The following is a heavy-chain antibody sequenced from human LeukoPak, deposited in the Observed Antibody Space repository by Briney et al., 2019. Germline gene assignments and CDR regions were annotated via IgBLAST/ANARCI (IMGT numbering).Heavy chain of an antibody. CDR1: GFTFDDYA. J-gene: IGHJ6*02. Sequence: PGRSLRLSCAASGFTFDDYAMHWVRQAPGKGLEWVSGISWNSGCIGYADSVKGRFTISRDNAKNSLYLQMNSLRAEDTALYYCAKDMGDFGNYYYYGMDVWGQGTTVTVSS. CDR2: ISWNSGCI. V-gene: IGHV3-9*01. CDR3: AKDMGDFGNYYYYGMDV. D-gene: IGHD3-16*01.